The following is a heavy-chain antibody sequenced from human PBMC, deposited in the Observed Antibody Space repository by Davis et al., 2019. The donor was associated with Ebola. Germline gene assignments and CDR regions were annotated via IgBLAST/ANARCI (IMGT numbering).Heavy chain of an antibody. J-gene: IGHJ5*02. V-gene: IGHV1-46*01. Sequence: ASVKVSCKASGYTFTSYYMHWVRQAPGQGLEWMGIINPSGGSTSYAQKFQGRVTMTRDTSKNQFSLKLSSVTAADTAVYYCARGILWFGELPLNWFDPWGQGTLVTVSS. CDR3: ARGILWFGELPLNWFDP. CDR2: INPSGGST. CDR1: GYTFTSYY. D-gene: IGHD3-10*01.